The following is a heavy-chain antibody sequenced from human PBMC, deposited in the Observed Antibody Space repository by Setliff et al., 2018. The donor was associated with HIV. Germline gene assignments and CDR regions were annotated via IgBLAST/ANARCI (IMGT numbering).Heavy chain of an antibody. CDR2: VDPEDGDE. CDR3: STDLAKSVAHYPGAF. V-gene: IGHV1-69-2*01. CDR1: GYYFTDQY. J-gene: IGHJ4*02. Sequence: GASVKVSCKASGYYFTDQYIQWVKQAPGKGLEWMGQVDPEDGDEIFEEKFQGRVTINADTSTETVYMQLNSLRSEDTAVYFCSTDLAKSVAHYPGAFWGQGTLVTVSS. D-gene: IGHD5-12*01.